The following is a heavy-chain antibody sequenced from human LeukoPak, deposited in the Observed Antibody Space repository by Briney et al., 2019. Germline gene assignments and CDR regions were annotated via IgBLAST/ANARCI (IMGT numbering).Heavy chain of an antibody. V-gene: IGHV1-46*01. D-gene: IGHD6-13*01. CDR2: INPSGGST. CDR3: ARIIAASATWDY. Sequence: ASVKVSCKASGYTFTTYYLHWVRQAPGQGLEWMGLINPSGGSTSYAQKFQGRVTMTRDTSTSTVYMELSSLRSEDTAVYYCARIIAASATWDYWGQGTLVTVSP. J-gene: IGHJ4*02. CDR1: GYTFTTYY.